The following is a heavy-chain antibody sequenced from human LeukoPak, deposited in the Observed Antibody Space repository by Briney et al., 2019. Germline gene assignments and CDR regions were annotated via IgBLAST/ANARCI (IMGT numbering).Heavy chain of an antibody. D-gene: IGHD6-13*01. CDR1: GGTFKNYA. J-gene: IGHJ5*02. V-gene: IGHV1-69*13. CDR2: ILPIFGTT. CDR3: ARGDRGTAAGNNWFNP. Sequence: ASVKVSCKASGGTFKNYAISWVRQAPGQGLEWMGGILPIFGTTNYAQKFQARVTITADESTSTAYMEMSSLRSEDTAVYYCARGDRGTAAGNNWFNPWGQGTLVTVSS.